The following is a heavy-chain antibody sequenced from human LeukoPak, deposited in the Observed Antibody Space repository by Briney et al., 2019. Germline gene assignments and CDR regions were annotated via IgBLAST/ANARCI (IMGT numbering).Heavy chain of an antibody. Sequence: PGGSLRLSCAASGFTFSSYAMHWVRQAPGKGLEWVAVIPYDGSNKYYADSVKGRFTISRDNSKNTLYLQMNSLRAEDTAVYYCARDPTTYDSSGYYPGYWGQGTLVTVSS. CDR1: GFTFSSYA. D-gene: IGHD3-22*01. J-gene: IGHJ4*02. V-gene: IGHV3-30-3*01. CDR2: IPYDGSNK. CDR3: ARDPTTYDSSGYYPGY.